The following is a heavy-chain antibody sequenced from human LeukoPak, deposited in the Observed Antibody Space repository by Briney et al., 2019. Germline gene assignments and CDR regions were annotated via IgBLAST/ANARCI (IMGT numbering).Heavy chain of an antibody. D-gene: IGHD1-20*01. CDR3: ARVPNWNAILDY. V-gene: IGHV1-69*13. CDR1: GGTFNSYA. Sequence: ASVKVSCKTSGGTFNSYAISWVRQAPGQGLEWMGGITAIFRTTNYAQKFQGRVTITADESMSTVYMELSSLRSEDTAVYYCARVPNWNAILDYWGQGTLVTVSS. J-gene: IGHJ4*02. CDR2: ITAIFRTT.